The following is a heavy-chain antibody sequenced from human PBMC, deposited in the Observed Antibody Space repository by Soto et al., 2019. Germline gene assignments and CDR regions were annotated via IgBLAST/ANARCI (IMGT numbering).Heavy chain of an antibody. CDR1: GFTFSSYA. V-gene: IGHV3-30-3*01. Sequence: QVQLVESGGGVVQPGRSLRLSCAASGFTFSSYAMHWVRQAPGKGLEWVAVISYDGSNKYYADSVKGRFTISRDNSKNALYLQMNSLRAEDTAVYYCARDRSYCGGDCYSIGLVLNGMDVWGQGTTVTVSS. D-gene: IGHD2-21*02. CDR3: ARDRSYCGGDCYSIGLVLNGMDV. J-gene: IGHJ6*02. CDR2: ISYDGSNK.